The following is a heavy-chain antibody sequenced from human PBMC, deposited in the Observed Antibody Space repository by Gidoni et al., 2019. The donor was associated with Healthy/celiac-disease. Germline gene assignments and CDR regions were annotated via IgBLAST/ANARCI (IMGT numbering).Heavy chain of an antibody. CDR3: ARDLAARTDYYFDY. CDR2: ISAYNGNT. J-gene: IGHJ4*02. D-gene: IGHD6-6*01. CDR1: GYTCTSYG. Sequence: QVQLVQSGAAVKKPGASVKVSCKASGYTCTSYGISWVRQAPGQGLEWMGWISAYNGNTTYAQKLQGRVTMTTDTSTSTAYMELRSLRSDDTAVYYCARDLAARTDYYFDYWGQGTLVTVSS. V-gene: IGHV1-18*01.